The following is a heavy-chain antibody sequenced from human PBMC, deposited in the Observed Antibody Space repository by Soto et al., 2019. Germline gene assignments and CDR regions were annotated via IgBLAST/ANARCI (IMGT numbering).Heavy chain of an antibody. CDR1: AYTFTSYG. V-gene: IGHV1-18*01. J-gene: IGHJ6*02. Sequence: QVQLVQSGPEVKKPGASVKVSCKASAYTFTSYGISWVRQAPGQGLEWMGWISGYNGQTNYAQKFRGRVTITTDASTSTAYMELRILRSDDTATYYCARDWRKQLWVEGLNAMDVWGQGTTVTVSS. CDR2: ISGYNGQT. CDR3: ARDWRKQLWVEGLNAMDV. D-gene: IGHD5-18*01.